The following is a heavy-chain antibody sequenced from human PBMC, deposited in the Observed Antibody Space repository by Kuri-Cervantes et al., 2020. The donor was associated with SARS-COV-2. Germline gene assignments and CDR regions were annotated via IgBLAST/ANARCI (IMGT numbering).Heavy chain of an antibody. D-gene: IGHD3-3*01. J-gene: IGHJ4*02. Sequence: SGPTLVKPTETLTLTCTDSGFSLSNARMGVSWIRQPPGNGLEWSGEINHSGSTNYNPSLTSRVTISVDRSKNQFSLRLSSVTAADTAVYYCARGRMDYDFWSGYHTWSDYWGQGTLVTVS. CDR1: GFSLSNARMG. V-gene: IGHV4-4*02. CDR2: INHSGST. CDR3: ARGRMDYDFWSGYHTWSDY.